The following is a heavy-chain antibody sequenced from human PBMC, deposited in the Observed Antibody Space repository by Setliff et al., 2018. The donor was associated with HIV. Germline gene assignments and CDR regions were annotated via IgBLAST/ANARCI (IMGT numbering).Heavy chain of an antibody. CDR3: ATVEAITIAAAGTTIFDY. Sequence: ASVKVSCKVSGYTLTELSMYWVRQAPGKGLEWMGGFDPEDGETIYAQKFQGRVTMTEDTSTDTAYMEMSSLRSEDTAVYYCATVEAITIAAAGTTIFDYWGQGTLVTVSS. V-gene: IGHV1-24*01. D-gene: IGHD6-13*01. CDR1: GYTLTELS. CDR2: FDPEDGET. J-gene: IGHJ4*02.